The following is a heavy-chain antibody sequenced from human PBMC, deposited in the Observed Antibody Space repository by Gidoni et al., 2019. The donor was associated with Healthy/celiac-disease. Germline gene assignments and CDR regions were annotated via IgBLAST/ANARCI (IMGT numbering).Heavy chain of an antibody. CDR3: VLLLGLSFDY. CDR1: GGTFSSYT. V-gene: IGHV1-69*02. CDR2: IIPILGIA. Sequence: QVQLVQSGAEVKKPGSSVTVSCKASGGTFSSYTISWVRQAPGQGLEWMGRIIPILGIANYAQKFQGRVTITADKSTSTAYMELSSLRSEDTAVYYCVLLLGLSFDYWGQGTLVTVSS. D-gene: IGHD3-16*01. J-gene: IGHJ4*02.